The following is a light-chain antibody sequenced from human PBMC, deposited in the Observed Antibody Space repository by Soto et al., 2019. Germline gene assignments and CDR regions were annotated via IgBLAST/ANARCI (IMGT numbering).Light chain of an antibody. CDR3: CSYAGSSNV. CDR2: EVS. CDR1: SSDVGGYDY. Sequence: QSVLTQPPSASGSPGQTVTISCTGTSSDVGGYDYVSWYQQHPGKAPKLMIYEVSNRPSGVSNRFSGSKSGNTASLTISGLQAEDEADYYCCSYAGSSNVFGTGTKVTVL. V-gene: IGLV2-8*01. J-gene: IGLJ1*01.